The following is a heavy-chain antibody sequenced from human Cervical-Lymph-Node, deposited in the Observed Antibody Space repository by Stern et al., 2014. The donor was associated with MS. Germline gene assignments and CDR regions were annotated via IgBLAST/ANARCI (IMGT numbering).Heavy chain of an antibody. CDR1: GFSFSRYA. V-gene: IGHV3-33*01. D-gene: IGHD6-13*01. CDR3: ASAYSSSHYYFDY. J-gene: IGHJ4*02. Sequence: VQLVESGGGVVPPGRSLRLSCAASGFSFSRYAMHWVRQAPGKGMEWVGLIWYDGTIPYYADSVTGRFTISRDNFKNTLYLQMNSLRAEDTAVYYCASAYSSSHYYFDYWGQGTLVTVSS. CDR2: IWYDGTIP.